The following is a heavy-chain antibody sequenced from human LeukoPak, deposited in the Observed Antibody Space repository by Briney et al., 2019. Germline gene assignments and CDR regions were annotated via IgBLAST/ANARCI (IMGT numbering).Heavy chain of an antibody. CDR1: RYTFTRYY. Sequence: ASVKVSCKASRYTFTRYYMHSVPQAPGHRLEWMGWINPTSGGTNSAPKFQGRVTMTRDTSISTAYMELSRLRSDDTAVYYCARDRTRTGYSSGWYHDYWGQGTLVTVSS. D-gene: IGHD6-19*01. CDR2: INPTSGGT. CDR3: ARDRTRTGYSSGWYHDY. V-gene: IGHV1-2*02. J-gene: IGHJ4*02.